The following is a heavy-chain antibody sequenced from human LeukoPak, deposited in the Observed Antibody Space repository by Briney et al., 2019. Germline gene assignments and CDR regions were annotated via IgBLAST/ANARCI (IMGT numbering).Heavy chain of an antibody. CDR1: GYTFTNFD. CDR2: TNPNSGNA. D-gene: IGHD2-2*01. CDR3: TRGYCSSSSCFYSDY. Sequence: ASVKVSCKASGYTFTNFDINWVRQAPGQGLEWMGWTNPNSGNAGYAQQFQGRVAMTRITSMNTAYMELSSLTSDDTAVYYCTRGYCSSSSCFYSDYWGQGTLVTVSS. J-gene: IGHJ4*02. V-gene: IGHV1-8*02.